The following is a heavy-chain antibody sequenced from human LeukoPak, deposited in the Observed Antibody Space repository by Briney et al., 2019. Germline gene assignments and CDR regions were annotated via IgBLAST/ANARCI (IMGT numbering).Heavy chain of an antibody. D-gene: IGHD5/OR15-5a*01. CDR1: GFTFSSYS. CDR3: ARDPGSKPVSLDY. J-gene: IGHJ4*02. V-gene: IGHV3-21*01. Sequence: SGGSLRLSCAASGFTFSSYSMNWVRQAPGKGLEWVSSISSSSSYIYYADSVKGRFTISRDNAKNSLYLQTNSLRAEDTAVYYCARDPGSKPVSLDYWGQGTLVTVSS. CDR2: ISSSSSYI.